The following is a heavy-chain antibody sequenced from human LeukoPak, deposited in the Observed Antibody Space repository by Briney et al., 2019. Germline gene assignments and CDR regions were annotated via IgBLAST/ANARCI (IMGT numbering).Heavy chain of an antibody. Sequence: ASVKVSCKASGYTFTSYGISRVRQAPGQGLEWMGWISAYNGNTNYAQKLQGRVTMTTDTSTSTAYMELRSLRSDDTAVYYCARDQVSLWFGGFHAFDIWGQGTMVTVSS. V-gene: IGHV1-18*01. CDR2: ISAYNGNT. CDR3: ARDQVSLWFGGFHAFDI. D-gene: IGHD3-10*01. CDR1: GYTFTSYG. J-gene: IGHJ3*02.